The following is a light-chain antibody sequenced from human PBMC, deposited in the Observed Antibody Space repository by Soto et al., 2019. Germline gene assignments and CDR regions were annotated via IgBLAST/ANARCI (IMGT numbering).Light chain of an antibody. CDR1: QSISSW. CDR2: DAS. V-gene: IGKV1-5*01. Sequence: DIQMTQSPSTLSASVGDRVTITCRASQSISSWLAWYQQKPGKAPKLLIYDASSLESGVPPRFSGSGSGTEFTLTISSLQPDDFATYYCQQYNRPITFGQGTRLEIK. CDR3: QQYNRPIT. J-gene: IGKJ5*01.